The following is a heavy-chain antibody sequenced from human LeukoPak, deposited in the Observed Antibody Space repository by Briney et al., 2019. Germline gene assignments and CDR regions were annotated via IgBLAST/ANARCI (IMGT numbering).Heavy chain of an antibody. Sequence: PGGSLRLSCAASGFTFSSYGMHWVRQAPGKGLEWVAVISYDGNNKYYADSVKGRFTISRDNSKNTLYLQMNSLRAEDTAVYYCARDSGYYYDSSGYYPNWGQGTLVTVSS. CDR1: GFTFSSYG. J-gene: IGHJ4*02. D-gene: IGHD3-22*01. V-gene: IGHV3-30*03. CDR2: ISYDGNNK. CDR3: ARDSGYYYDSSGYYPN.